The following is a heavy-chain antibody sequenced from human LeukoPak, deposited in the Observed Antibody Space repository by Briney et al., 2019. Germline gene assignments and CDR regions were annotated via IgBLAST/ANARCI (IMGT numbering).Heavy chain of an antibody. V-gene: IGHV4-61*02. D-gene: IGHD4-17*01. CDR2: IYTSGST. CDR1: GGSISSGSYY. J-gene: IGHJ4*02. CDR3: AGYGDYVDY. Sequence: SSETLSLTCTVSGGSISSGSYYWSWIRQPAGKGLEWIGRIYTSGSTNYNPSLKSRVTISVDTSKNQFSLKLSSVTAADTAVYYCAGYGDYVDYWGQGTLVTVSS.